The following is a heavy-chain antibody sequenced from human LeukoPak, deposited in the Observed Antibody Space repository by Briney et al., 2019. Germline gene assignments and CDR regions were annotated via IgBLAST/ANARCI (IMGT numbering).Heavy chain of an antibody. CDR2: IYYSGST. J-gene: IGHJ5*02. CDR1: GGSISSYY. Sequence: SETLSLTCTVSGGSISSYYLSWIRQPPGKGLEWIGYIYYSGSTNYNPSLKSRVTISVDTSKNQFSLKLSSVTAADTAVYYCARERKGFDPWGQGTLVTVSS. CDR3: ARERKGFDP. V-gene: IGHV4-59*01.